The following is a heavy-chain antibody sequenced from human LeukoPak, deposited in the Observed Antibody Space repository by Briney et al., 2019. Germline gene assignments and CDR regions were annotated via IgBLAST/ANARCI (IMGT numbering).Heavy chain of an antibody. D-gene: IGHD6-19*01. J-gene: IGHJ6*03. Sequence: PSETLSLTCTVSGGSISSYYWSWIRQPPGKGLEWIAYIYYSGSTNYNPSLKSRVTMSVDTPKNQFSLKLSSVTAADTAVYYCARHARERIAVAGDYYYYHMDVWGRGTTVTVSS. V-gene: IGHV4-59*08. CDR3: ARHARERIAVAGDYYYYHMDV. CDR2: IYYSGST. CDR1: GGSISSYY.